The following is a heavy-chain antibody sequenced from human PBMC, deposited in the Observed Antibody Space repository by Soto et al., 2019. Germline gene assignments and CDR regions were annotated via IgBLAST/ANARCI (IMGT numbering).Heavy chain of an antibody. CDR2: FDPEDGET. V-gene: IGHV1-24*01. CDR3: ATGRVSYYYGSGRHAFDI. J-gene: IGHJ3*02. CDR1: GYTLTELS. D-gene: IGHD3-10*01. Sequence: ASVKVSCKVSGYTLTELSMHWVRQAPGKGLEWMGGFDPEDGETIYAQKFQGRVTMTEDTSTDTAYMELSSLRSEDTAVYYCATGRVSYYYGSGRHAFDIWGQGTMVTVSS.